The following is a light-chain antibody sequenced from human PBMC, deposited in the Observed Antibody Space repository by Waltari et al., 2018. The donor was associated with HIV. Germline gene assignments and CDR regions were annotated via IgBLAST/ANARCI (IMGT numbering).Light chain of an antibody. CDR2: DVS. Sequence: QSALTQPASVSGSPGQSITISCTGTSSDVGGYNSVSWYQQPPGKAPKRMIFDVSKRPSGVANRFSGSKSGNTASLTISGLQAEDEADYYCSSYTSSSTVVFGGGTKVTVL. V-gene: IGLV2-14*01. J-gene: IGLJ2*01. CDR3: SSYTSSSTVV. CDR1: SSDVGGYNS.